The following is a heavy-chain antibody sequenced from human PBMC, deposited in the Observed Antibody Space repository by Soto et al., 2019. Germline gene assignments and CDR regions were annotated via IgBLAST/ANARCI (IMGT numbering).Heavy chain of an antibody. CDR2: INPNSGST. J-gene: IGHJ4*02. D-gene: IGHD4-17*01. V-gene: IGHV1-2*04. CDR3: ARDHGNGDYYFDY. CDR1: GYTFTGYY. Sequence: ASVKVSCKASGYTFTGYYMHWVRQAPGQGLEWMGWINPNSGSTNYAQKFQGWVTMTRDTSISTAYMELSRLRSDDTAVYYCARDHGNGDYYFDYWGQGTLVTVSS.